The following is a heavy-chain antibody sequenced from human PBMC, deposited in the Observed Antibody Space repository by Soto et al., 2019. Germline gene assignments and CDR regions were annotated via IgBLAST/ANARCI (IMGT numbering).Heavy chain of an antibody. CDR2: INPNSGGT. CDR3: ARDHDGYSYGYDY. Sequence: GASVKVSCKASGYTFTGYYMHWVRQAPGQGLEWMGWINPNSGGTNYAQKFQGRVTMTRDTSISTAYMELSRLRSDDTAVYCCARDHDGYSYGYDYWGQGTLVTVSS. J-gene: IGHJ4*02. D-gene: IGHD5-18*01. CDR1: GYTFTGYY. V-gene: IGHV1-2*02.